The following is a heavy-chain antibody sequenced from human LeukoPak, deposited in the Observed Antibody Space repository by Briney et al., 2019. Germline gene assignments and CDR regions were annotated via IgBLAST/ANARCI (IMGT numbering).Heavy chain of an antibody. Sequence: SVKVSCKASGYTFTSYDINWVRQAPGQGLEWMGGIIPVFRTTIYAQKFQGRVTMTEDTSTDTAYMELSSLRSEDTAVYYCATLESIAVAGTGYWGQGTLVTVSS. CDR3: ATLESIAVAGTGY. D-gene: IGHD6-19*01. J-gene: IGHJ4*02. CDR2: IIPVFRTT. V-gene: IGHV1-69*06. CDR1: GYTFTSYD.